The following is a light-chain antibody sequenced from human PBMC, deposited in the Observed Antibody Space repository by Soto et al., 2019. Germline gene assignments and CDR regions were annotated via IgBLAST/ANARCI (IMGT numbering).Light chain of an antibody. CDR1: SSDVGAYNY. CDR2: EVT. V-gene: IGLV2-8*01. Sequence: QSALTQPPSASGSPGQSVTISCTGTSSDVGAYNYVSWYQHHPGKAPKLIIYEVTKRPSGIPDRFSGSKSGNSASLTVSGLQAEDEGDYYCSSYTSTDTPFVFGTGRKLTVL. J-gene: IGLJ1*01. CDR3: SSYTSTDTPFV.